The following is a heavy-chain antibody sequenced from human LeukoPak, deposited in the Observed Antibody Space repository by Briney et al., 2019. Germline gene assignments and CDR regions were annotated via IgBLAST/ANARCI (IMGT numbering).Heavy chain of an antibody. Sequence: KPSETLSLTCTVSGGSISSSSYYWGWIRQPPGKGLEWIGSIYYSGSTYYNPSLKSRVTISVDTSKNQFSLKLSSVTAADTAVYYCPIFSRITIFGVVTPDNDYWGQGTLVTVSS. CDR1: GGSISSSSYY. CDR3: PIFSRITIFGVVTPDNDY. V-gene: IGHV4-39*01. D-gene: IGHD3-3*01. J-gene: IGHJ4*02. CDR2: IYYSGST.